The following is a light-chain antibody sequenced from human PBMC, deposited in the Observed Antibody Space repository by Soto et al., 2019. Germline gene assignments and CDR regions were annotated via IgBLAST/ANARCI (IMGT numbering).Light chain of an antibody. J-gene: IGLJ2*01. CDR1: SSNIGSNY. V-gene: IGLV1-47*01. Sequence: QSVLTQPPSASGTPGQRVTISCSGSSSNIGSNYVYWYQQLPGTAPKLLIYRNNQRPSGVPDRFSGSKSGTSASLAISGLRSEDEADYYCAVWDDSLSGHVVFGGGTKVTVL. CDR2: RNN. CDR3: AVWDDSLSGHVV.